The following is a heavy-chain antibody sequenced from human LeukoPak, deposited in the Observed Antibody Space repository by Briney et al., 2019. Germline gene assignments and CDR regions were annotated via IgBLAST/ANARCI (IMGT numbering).Heavy chain of an antibody. CDR3: ATYSNYLYYFDY. Sequence: PSETLSLTCAVYGGSFSGYYWSWIRQPPGKGLEWIGEINHSGSTNYNPSLKSRVTISVDTSKNQFSLKLSSVTAADTAVYYCATYSNYLYYFDYWGQGTLVTVSS. D-gene: IGHD6-13*01. J-gene: IGHJ4*02. CDR1: GGSFSGYY. V-gene: IGHV4-34*01. CDR2: INHSGST.